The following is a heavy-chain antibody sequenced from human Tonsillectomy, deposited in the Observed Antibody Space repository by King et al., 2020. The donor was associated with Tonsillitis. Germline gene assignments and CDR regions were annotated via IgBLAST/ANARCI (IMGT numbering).Heavy chain of an antibody. CDR1: GFTVSSNY. CDR2: IYSGGST. V-gene: IGHV3-66*01. D-gene: IGHD3-3*01. J-gene: IGHJ2*01. Sequence: QLVQSGGGLVQPGGSLRLSCAASGFTVSSNYMSWVRQAPGKGLEWGSGIYSGGSTYFADSVKGRFTLSRDNSKNTLYLQMNSLRAEDTAVYYCAREGNYDFWSGHPPYWYFDLWGRGTLVTVSP. CDR3: AREGNYDFWSGHPPYWYFDL.